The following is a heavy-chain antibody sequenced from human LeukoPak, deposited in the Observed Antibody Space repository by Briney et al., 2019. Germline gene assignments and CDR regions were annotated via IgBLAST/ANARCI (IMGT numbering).Heavy chain of an antibody. CDR2: IYTNGST. D-gene: IGHD2-15*01. J-gene: IGHJ4*02. CDR1: GGSISSGSYY. V-gene: IGHV4-61*09. CDR3: ARDRVGSSHYFDY. Sequence: SETLSLTCTVSGGSISSGSYYWSWIRQPAGKGLEWIGHIYTNGSTNYNPSLKSRVTISVDRSKNQFSLKLSSVTAADTAVYYCARDRVGSSHYFDYWGQGTLVTVSS.